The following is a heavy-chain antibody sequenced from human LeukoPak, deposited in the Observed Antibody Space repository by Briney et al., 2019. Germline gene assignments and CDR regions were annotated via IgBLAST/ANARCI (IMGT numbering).Heavy chain of an antibody. CDR1: GFTFDDYA. V-gene: IGHV3-9*01. J-gene: IGHJ4*02. CDR3: AKAYWYDSSGYYHY. Sequence: GGSLRLSCAASGFTFDDYAMHWVRQAPGKGLEWVSGISWNSGSIGYADSVKGRFTISRDNAKNSLYQQMNRLRAEDTALYYCAKAYWYDSSGYYHYWSQGTLVTVSS. CDR2: ISWNSGSI. D-gene: IGHD3-22*01.